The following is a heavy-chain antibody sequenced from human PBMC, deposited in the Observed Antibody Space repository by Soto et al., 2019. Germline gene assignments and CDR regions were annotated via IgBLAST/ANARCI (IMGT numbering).Heavy chain of an antibody. CDR3: ARHLNDYDFWSGYYNWFDP. CDR2: IYPGDSDT. Sequence: PGESLKISCKGSGYSFTSYWIGWVRQMPGKGLEWMGIIYPGDSDTRYSPSFQGQVTISADKSISTAYLQWSSLKASDTAMYYCARHLNDYDFWSGYYNWFDPWGQGTLVTVSS. D-gene: IGHD3-3*01. CDR1: GYSFTSYW. V-gene: IGHV5-51*01. J-gene: IGHJ5*02.